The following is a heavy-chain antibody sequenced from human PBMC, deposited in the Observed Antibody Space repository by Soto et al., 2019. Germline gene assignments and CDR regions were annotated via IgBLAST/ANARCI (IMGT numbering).Heavy chain of an antibody. CDR2: ISVHNGNT. Sequence: QIHLVQSGAEVKPPGASVKVSCKASDYTFISYGISWVRQAPGQGLEWMGWISVHNGNTNYPQKLKGRVSMTTNTSTNTAYMELRSLRSDDTAVYYCARDAVVWNGDDHYYYGLDVWGQGTTVTVSS. V-gene: IGHV1-18*01. D-gene: IGHD1-1*01. CDR1: DYTFISYG. CDR3: ARDAVVWNGDDHYYYGLDV. J-gene: IGHJ6*02.